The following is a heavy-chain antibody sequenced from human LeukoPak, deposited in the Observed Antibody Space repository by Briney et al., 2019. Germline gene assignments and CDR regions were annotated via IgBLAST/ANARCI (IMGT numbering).Heavy chain of an antibody. J-gene: IGHJ4*02. CDR2: IYYSGST. V-gene: IGHV4-59*12. Sequence: SETLSLTCTVSGGSISSYYWSWIRQPPGKGLEWIGYIYYSGSTNYNPSLKSRVTISVDTSKNQFSLKLSSVTAADTAVYYCASYPPYYWGQGTLVTVSS. CDR3: ASYPPYY. CDR1: GGSISSYY.